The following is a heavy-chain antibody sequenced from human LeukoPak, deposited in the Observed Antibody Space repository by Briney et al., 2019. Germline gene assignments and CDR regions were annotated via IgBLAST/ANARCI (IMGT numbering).Heavy chain of an antibody. CDR3: ARVSPGYYDSSGYYYFAFDI. D-gene: IGHD3-22*01. Sequence: ASVKVSCKASGGTFSSYAISWVRQAPGQGLEWMGGIIPIFGTANYAQKFQGRVTITADESTSTAYMELSSLRSEDTAVYYCARVSPGYYDSSGYYYFAFDIWGQGTMVTVSS. V-gene: IGHV1-69*13. CDR2: IIPIFGTA. J-gene: IGHJ3*02. CDR1: GGTFSSYA.